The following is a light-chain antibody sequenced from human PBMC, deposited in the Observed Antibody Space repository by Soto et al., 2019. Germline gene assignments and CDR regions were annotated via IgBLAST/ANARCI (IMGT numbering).Light chain of an antibody. Sequence: DIVMTQSPLSLPVTPGEPASISCRSSQSLLQTNGYTYLDWYLQKPGQSPQLLIYLTSIRASGVPDRFSGSGSGTEFTLKISKVEAEDVGVYYCQPYNNWPLTFGGGTK. J-gene: IGKJ4*01. CDR1: QSLLQTNGYTY. V-gene: IGKV2-28*01. CDR3: QPYNNWPLT. CDR2: LTS.